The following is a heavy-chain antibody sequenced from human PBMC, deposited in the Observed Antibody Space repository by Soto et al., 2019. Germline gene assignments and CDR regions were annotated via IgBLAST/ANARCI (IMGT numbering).Heavy chain of an antibody. CDR1: GFTFGSYW. Sequence: LRLSCAASGFTFGSYWMSWVRQAPGKGPEWLATIKWDASEKKYVDSVKGRFTTSRDNAKNALYLQMDSLRAEDTAVYYCARDLFYDSSATSVRNFDYWGQGTLVTVSS. J-gene: IGHJ4*02. CDR2: IKWDASEK. CDR3: ARDLFYDSSATSVRNFDY. D-gene: IGHD3-22*01. V-gene: IGHV3-7*01.